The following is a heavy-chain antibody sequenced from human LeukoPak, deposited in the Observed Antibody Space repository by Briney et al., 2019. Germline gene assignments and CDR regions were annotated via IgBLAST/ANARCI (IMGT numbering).Heavy chain of an antibody. Sequence: GASVKVSCKASGYTFTGYYMHWVRQAPGQGLEWMGWINPNSGGTNYAQKFQGRVTMTRDTSISTAYMELSRLRSDDTAVYYCARERGVGSGTDDAFDIWGQGTIVTVSS. V-gene: IGHV1-2*02. CDR2: INPNSGGT. CDR3: ARERGVGSGTDDAFDI. CDR1: GYTFTGYY. D-gene: IGHD3-10*01. J-gene: IGHJ3*02.